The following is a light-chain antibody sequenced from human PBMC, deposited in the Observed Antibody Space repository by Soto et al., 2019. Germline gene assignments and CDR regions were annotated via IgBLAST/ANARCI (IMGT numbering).Light chain of an antibody. CDR1: SGHSSYA. V-gene: IGLV4-69*01. J-gene: IGLJ2*01. CDR2: LDSDGSH. CDR3: QTWGTGIHVV. Sequence: QSVLTQSPSASASLGASVKLTCTLSSGHSSYAIAWHQQQPEKGPRYLMKLDSDGSHTKGDAIPDRFSGSSSGAERYLTISSLQSEDVADYYCQTWGTGIHVVFGGGTQLTVL.